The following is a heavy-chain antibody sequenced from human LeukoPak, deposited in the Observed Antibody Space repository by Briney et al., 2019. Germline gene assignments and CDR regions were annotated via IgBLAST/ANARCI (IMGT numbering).Heavy chain of an antibody. J-gene: IGHJ4*02. CDR1: GFTFTTYG. CDR2: IWNDGGNK. CDR3: ARERGSYYTHFDY. D-gene: IGHD3-10*01. Sequence: PGRSLRVSCAASGFTFTTYGMHWVRQARGKGLEWVAVIWNDGGNKFYADSVKGRFTVSRDNSQNTLYLQMSSLRAEDTAVYYCARERGSYYTHFDYWGQGTLVTVSS. V-gene: IGHV3-33*01.